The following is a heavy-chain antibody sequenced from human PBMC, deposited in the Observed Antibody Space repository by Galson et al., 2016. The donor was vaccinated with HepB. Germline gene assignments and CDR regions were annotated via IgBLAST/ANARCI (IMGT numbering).Heavy chain of an antibody. J-gene: IGHJ4*02. CDR3: ARESLIAAPAQFYY. CDR2: IWSDGSNK. D-gene: IGHD6-13*01. CDR1: GFTFSRYE. V-gene: IGHV3-33*08. Sequence: SLRLSCAASGFTFSRYEMNWVRQAPGKGLEWVSLIWSDGSNKYYADSVKGRFTISRDNSKKTLYLQMNSLRPEDTAVYYCARESLIAAPAQFYYWGQGTLVTVSS.